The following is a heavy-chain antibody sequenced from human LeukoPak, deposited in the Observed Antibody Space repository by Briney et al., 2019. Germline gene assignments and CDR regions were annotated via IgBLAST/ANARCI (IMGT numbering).Heavy chain of an antibody. V-gene: IGHV1-8*01. Sequence: ASVKVSCKASGYTFTSYDINWVRQATGQGLEWMGWMNPNSGNTGYAQKFQGRVTMTRNTSISTAYMGLSSLRSEDTAVYYCARGRNRDGYNWYAFDIWGQGTMVTVSS. CDR1: GYTFTSYD. CDR3: ARGRNRDGYNWYAFDI. CDR2: MNPNSGNT. J-gene: IGHJ3*02. D-gene: IGHD5-24*01.